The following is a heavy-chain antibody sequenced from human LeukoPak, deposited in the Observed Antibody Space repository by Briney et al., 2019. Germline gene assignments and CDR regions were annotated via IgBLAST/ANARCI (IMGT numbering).Heavy chain of an antibody. Sequence: PGGSLRLSCAASGFTFSDYAMYWVRQAPGKGLEWVSYISSSGSTIYYADSVKGRFTISRDNAKNSLYLQMNSLRAEDTAVYYCARAPSYYYDSSGYYSWGQGTLVTVSS. J-gene: IGHJ4*02. V-gene: IGHV3-48*03. CDR2: ISSSGSTI. D-gene: IGHD3-22*01. CDR3: ARAPSYYYDSSGYYS. CDR1: GFTFSDYA.